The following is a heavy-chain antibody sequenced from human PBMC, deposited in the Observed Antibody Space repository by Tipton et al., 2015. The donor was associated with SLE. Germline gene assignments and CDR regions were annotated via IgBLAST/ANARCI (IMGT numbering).Heavy chain of an antibody. Sequence: TLSLTCAVYGGSFSGYYWSWIRQPPGKGLEWIGEINHSGSTNYNPSLKSRVTISVDTSKNQFSLKLSSVTAADTAVYYCARSHKVGATIDAFDIWGQGTMVTVSS. V-gene: IGHV4-34*01. J-gene: IGHJ3*02. CDR2: INHSGST. CDR3: ARSHKVGATIDAFDI. D-gene: IGHD1-26*01. CDR1: GGSFSGYY.